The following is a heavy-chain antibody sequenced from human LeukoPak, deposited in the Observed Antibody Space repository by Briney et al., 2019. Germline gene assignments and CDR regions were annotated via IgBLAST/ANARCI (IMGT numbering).Heavy chain of an antibody. CDR3: VRGVGSSTSCYVRAFDI. CDR2: IKCDGSEK. Sequence: GGSLRLSCAASGFTFSNSWMHWVCQAPEKGLEWVADIKCDGSEKCYVDSVKGRLTISRDDAKNSLYLQVNSLRAEDMTVYYCVRGVGSSTSCYVRAFDIWGQGTMVTVSS. D-gene: IGHD2-2*01. V-gene: IGHV3-52*01. CDR1: GFTFSNSW. J-gene: IGHJ3*02.